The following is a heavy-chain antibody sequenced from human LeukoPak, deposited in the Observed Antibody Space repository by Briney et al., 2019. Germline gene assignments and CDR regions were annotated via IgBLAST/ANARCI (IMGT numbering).Heavy chain of an antibody. V-gene: IGHV3-9*01. CDR3: AKDTSPDYGDYAPPYYFDY. CDR2: ISWNSGSI. J-gene: IGHJ4*02. CDR1: GFTFDDYA. D-gene: IGHD4-17*01. Sequence: GGSLRLSCAASGFTFDDYAMHWVRQAPGKGLEWVSGISWNSGSIGYADSVKGRFTISRDNAKNSLYLQMNSLRAEDTALYYCAKDTSPDYGDYAPPYYFDYWGQGTLVPVSS.